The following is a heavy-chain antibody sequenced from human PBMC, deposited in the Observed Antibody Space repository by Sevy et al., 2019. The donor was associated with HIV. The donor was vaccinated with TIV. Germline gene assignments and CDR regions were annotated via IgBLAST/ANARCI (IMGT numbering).Heavy chain of an antibody. Sequence: GGSLRLSCAASGFTFSSYGMHWVRQAPGKGLEWVAVIWHDGSNKYYADSVKGRFTISRDNSKNTLYQQMNSLRAEDTAVYYCARGGNIVVVPAAMSGSFDYWGQGTLVTVSS. CDR2: IWHDGSNK. V-gene: IGHV3-33*01. J-gene: IGHJ4*02. CDR3: ARGGNIVVVPAAMSGSFDY. D-gene: IGHD2-2*01. CDR1: GFTFSSYG.